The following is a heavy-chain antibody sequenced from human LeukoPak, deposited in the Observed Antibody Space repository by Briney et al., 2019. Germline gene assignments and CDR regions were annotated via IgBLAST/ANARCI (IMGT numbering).Heavy chain of an antibody. J-gene: IGHJ5*02. CDR3: ARKGLGGELGGFDL. CDR2: TNRNGGIT. D-gene: IGHD1-7*01. V-gene: IGHV3-20*01. Sequence: GGSLRLSCAGSGFTFGDYGTSWVRQAPGKGLEWVSGTNRNGGITGYADSVKGRFTISRDNAKNSLYLQMNSLRAGDSALYHCARKGLGGELGGFDLWGQGTLVTVSS. CDR1: GFTFGDYG.